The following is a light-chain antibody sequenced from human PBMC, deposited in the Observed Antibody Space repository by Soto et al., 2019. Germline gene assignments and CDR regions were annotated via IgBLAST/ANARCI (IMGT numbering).Light chain of an antibody. Sequence: QSALTHPASVSGSPGQSITISCTGTSSDDGGYNYVSWYQQHPGKAPKLMIYDVSNRPSGVSNRFSGSKSGNTASLPISGLQAEDEADYYCSSYTSSSTPVFGGGTKLTVL. J-gene: IGLJ2*01. CDR3: SSYTSSSTPV. V-gene: IGLV2-14*01. CDR1: SSDDGGYNY. CDR2: DVS.